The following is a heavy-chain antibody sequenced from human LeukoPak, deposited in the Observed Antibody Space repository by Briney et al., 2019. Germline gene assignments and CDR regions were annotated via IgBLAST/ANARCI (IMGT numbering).Heavy chain of an antibody. CDR1: GYTFTDYY. V-gene: IGHV1-2*02. D-gene: IGHD6-13*01. J-gene: IGHJ4*02. Sequence: ASVKVSCKASGYTFTDYYMHWVRQAPGQGLAWMGWINPKSGGTNYAQNFQGRVTMTRETSISTAYMELSGLTSDDRAVYYCVRDAIAAAGTGGWGQGTLVTVSS. CDR2: INPKSGGT. CDR3: VRDAIAAAGTGG.